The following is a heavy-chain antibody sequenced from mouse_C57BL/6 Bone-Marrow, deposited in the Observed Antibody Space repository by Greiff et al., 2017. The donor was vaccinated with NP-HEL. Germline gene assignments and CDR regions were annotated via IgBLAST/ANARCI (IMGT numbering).Heavy chain of an antibody. J-gene: IGHJ4*01. CDR2: ISSGGSYT. CDR3: ARLGTAMDY. CDR1: GFTFSSYG. Sequence: EVQLVESGGDLVKPGGSLKLSCAASGFTFSSYGMSWVRQTPDKRLEWVATISSGGSYTYYPDSVKGRFTISRDNAKNTLYLQMSSLKSEDTAMYYWARLGTAMDYWGQGTSVTVSS. D-gene: IGHD3-3*01. V-gene: IGHV5-6*01.